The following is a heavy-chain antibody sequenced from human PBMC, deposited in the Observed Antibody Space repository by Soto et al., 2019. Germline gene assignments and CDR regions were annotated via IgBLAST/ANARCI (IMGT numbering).Heavy chain of an antibody. D-gene: IGHD2-15*01. CDR3: TRRGDSGGYMDY. V-gene: IGHV5-51*01. Sequence: AALKISCKACGYSFTNYWIGWVRQMPGKGLEWMGIIYPGDSDTRYSPSFQGQVTISADKSINTAYLQWSSLRASDTAMYYCTRRGDSGGYMDYWGQGILVTGSS. J-gene: IGHJ4*02. CDR2: IYPGDSDT. CDR1: GYSFTNYW.